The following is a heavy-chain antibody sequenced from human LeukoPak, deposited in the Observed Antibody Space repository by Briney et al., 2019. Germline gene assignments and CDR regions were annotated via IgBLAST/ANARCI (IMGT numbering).Heavy chain of an antibody. J-gene: IGHJ4*02. CDR2: ISGSGGST. CDR1: GFTFSSNA. V-gene: IGHV3-23*01. D-gene: IGHD3-10*01. CDR3: AKVLNYYGSGYFDY. Sequence: GGSLRLSCLVPGFTFSSNAMSWVRQAPGKGLEWVSAISGSGGSTHYADSVKGRFTVSRDNSKNTLYLQMNSLRAEDTAVYYCAKVLNYYGSGYFDYWGQGTLVTVSS.